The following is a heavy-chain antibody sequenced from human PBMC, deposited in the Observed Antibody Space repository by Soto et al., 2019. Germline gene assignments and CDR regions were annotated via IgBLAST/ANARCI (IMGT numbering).Heavy chain of an antibody. CDR3: ARAQGLWFGELLPDY. CDR2: IVPIFGTA. CDR1: GGTFSSYA. V-gene: IGHV1-69*13. J-gene: IGHJ4*02. D-gene: IGHD3-10*01. Sequence: ASVKVSCKASGGTFSSYAISWVRQAPGQGLEWMGGIVPIFGTANYAQKFQGRVTITADESTSTAYMELSSLRSEDTAVYYCARAQGLWFGELLPDYWGQGTLVTVSS.